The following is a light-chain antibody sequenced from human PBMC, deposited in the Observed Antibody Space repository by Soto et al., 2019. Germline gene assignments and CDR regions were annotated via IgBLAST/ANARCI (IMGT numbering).Light chain of an antibody. Sequence: DIVMTQSPDSLAVSLGERATINCKSSQSVLYSSSNENYLAWYQQRPGQPPKLLIYWASTRESGVPDRFTGSGSGTDFTLTISSLQAEDVAVYYCQQYYSSPLTFGGGSKVE. J-gene: IGKJ4*01. CDR2: WAS. CDR3: QQYYSSPLT. V-gene: IGKV4-1*01. CDR1: QSVLYSSSNENY.